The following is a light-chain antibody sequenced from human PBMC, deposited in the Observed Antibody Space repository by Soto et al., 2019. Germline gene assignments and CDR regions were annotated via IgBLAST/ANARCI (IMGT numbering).Light chain of an antibody. V-gene: IGKV3-20*01. Sequence: EIVLTQSPGTLSLSPGERATLSCRASQTVSSNYLAWYQQKPGQAPRLLIYAASTRATGIPDRCSGSGSGTDFTLYISRLEPEDFAVYYCQLYGTSPKPFGQGTKVEIK. J-gene: IGKJ1*01. CDR2: AAS. CDR3: QLYGTSPKP. CDR1: QTVSSNY.